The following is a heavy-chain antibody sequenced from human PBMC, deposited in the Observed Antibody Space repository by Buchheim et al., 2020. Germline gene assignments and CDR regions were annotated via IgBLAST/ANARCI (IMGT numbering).Heavy chain of an antibody. CDR3: ARALNDPYDYGGNMANWFDP. J-gene: IGHJ5*02. CDR2: IYYSGST. D-gene: IGHD4-23*01. Sequence: QVQLQESGPGLVKPSQTLSLTCTVSGGSISSGDYYWSWIRQPPGKGLEWIGYIYYSGSTYYNPSLKSRVTISVDTPENQFSLKLSSVTAADTAVYYCARALNDPYDYGGNMANWFDPWGQGTL. V-gene: IGHV4-30-4*01. CDR1: GGSISSGDYY.